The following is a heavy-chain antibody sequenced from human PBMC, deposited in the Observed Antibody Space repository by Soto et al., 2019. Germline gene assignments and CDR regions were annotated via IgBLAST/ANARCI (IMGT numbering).Heavy chain of an antibody. CDR2: IRTKPNGATT. V-gene: IGHV3-49*04. CDR1: GFTFDDYP. D-gene: IGHD3-10*01. Sequence: GGSLRLSCTASGFTFDDYPMTWGRQAPGKGLEWVGFIRTKPNGATTQYAASVKGRFTISRDDSKSIAYLQMNSLKTEDTAVYYCCTPFYFGAGSYRFYLDSWGQGTRVTVSS. CDR3: CTPFYFGAGSYRFYLDS. J-gene: IGHJ4*02.